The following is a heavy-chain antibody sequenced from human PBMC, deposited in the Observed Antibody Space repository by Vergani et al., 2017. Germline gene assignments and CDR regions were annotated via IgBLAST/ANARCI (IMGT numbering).Heavy chain of an antibody. D-gene: IGHD4-23*01. V-gene: IGHV3-53*01. J-gene: IGHJ2*01. CDR3: ARCAMTTVGKWYFDL. CDR1: GFTVSSNY. CDR2: IYSGGST. Sequence: EVQLVESGGGLIQPGGSLRLSCAASGFTVSSNYMSWVRQAPGKGLAWVSVIYSGGSTYYADSVKGRFTISRDNSKNTLYLQMNSLRAEDTAVYYCARCAMTTVGKWYFDLWGRGTLVTVSS.